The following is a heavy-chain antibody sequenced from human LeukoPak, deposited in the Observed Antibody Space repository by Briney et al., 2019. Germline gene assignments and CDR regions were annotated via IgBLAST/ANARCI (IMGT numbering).Heavy chain of an antibody. CDR1: GGSFSGYY. CDR3: ARGVYSCGWYSTSYPWRPWFDP. D-gene: IGHD6-19*01. V-gene: IGHV4-34*01. CDR2: INHSGST. J-gene: IGHJ5*02. Sequence: SETLSLTCAVYGGSFSGYYWSWIRQPPGKGLEWIGEINHSGSTNYNPSLKSRVTISVDTSKNQFSLKLSSVTAADTAMYYCARGVYSCGWYSTSYPWRPWFDPWGQGTLVTVSS.